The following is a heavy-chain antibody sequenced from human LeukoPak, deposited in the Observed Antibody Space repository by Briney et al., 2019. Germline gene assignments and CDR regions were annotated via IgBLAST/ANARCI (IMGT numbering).Heavy chain of an antibody. Sequence: SGFTXSSYXXHWVGQAPGKXXVWVSRINSDGSSTNYADSVKGGFTISRENAKRTVYLQMKSLRAEDTAVYYCARDPVYYGSGALDYWGQGTLVTVSA. D-gene: IGHD3-10*01. CDR1: GFTXSSYX. CDR2: INSDGSST. J-gene: IGHJ4*02. V-gene: IGHV3-74*01. CDR3: ARDPVYYGSGALDY.